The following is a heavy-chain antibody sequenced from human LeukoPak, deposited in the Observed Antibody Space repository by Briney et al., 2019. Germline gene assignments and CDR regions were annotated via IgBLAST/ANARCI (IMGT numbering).Heavy chain of an antibody. Sequence: GGSLRLSCAASGFTFNIYWMHWVRQAPGKGLVWVSRINSDGSTATYADSVKGRFTISRDNAKNTLYLQMNSLRAEDTAVYFCARDLSWTLDYWGQGTLVTVSS. D-gene: IGHD3/OR15-3a*01. CDR2: INSDGSTA. V-gene: IGHV3-74*01. J-gene: IGHJ4*02. CDR1: GFTFNIYW. CDR3: ARDLSWTLDY.